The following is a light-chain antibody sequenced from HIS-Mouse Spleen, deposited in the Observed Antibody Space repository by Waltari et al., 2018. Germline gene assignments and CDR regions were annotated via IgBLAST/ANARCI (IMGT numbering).Light chain of an antibody. J-gene: IGLJ2*01. CDR2: EGS. Sequence: QSALTQPASVSGSPGQSITISCPGTSSDGGSYNLVSWYQQHPGKAPQLMIYEGSKRPSGVSNRFSGSKSGNTASLTISGLQAEDEADYYCCSYAGSSTLVFGGGTKLTVL. CDR3: CSYAGSSTLV. CDR1: SSDGGSYNL. V-gene: IGLV2-23*01.